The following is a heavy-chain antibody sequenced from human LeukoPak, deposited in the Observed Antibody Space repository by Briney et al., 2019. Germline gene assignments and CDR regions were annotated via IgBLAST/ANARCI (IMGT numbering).Heavy chain of an antibody. CDR2: ISAYNGNT. CDR1: GYTFTSYG. Sequence: ASVKVSCKASGYTFTSYGISWVRQAPGQGLEWMGWISAYNGNTNYAQKLQGRVTMTTDTPTSTAYMELRSLRSDDTAVYYCARDGTYYDILTGSPRGWFDPWGQGTLVTVSS. J-gene: IGHJ5*02. V-gene: IGHV1-18*01. D-gene: IGHD3-9*01. CDR3: ARDGTYYDILTGSPRGWFDP.